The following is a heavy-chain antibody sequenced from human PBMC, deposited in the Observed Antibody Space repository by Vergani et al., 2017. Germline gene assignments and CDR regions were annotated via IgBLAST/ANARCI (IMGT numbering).Heavy chain of an antibody. V-gene: IGHV4-39*07. D-gene: IGHD7-27*01. CDR3: ARTDWGSNWFDP. CDR2: INHSGST. CDR1: GGSISSSSYY. J-gene: IGHJ5*02. Sequence: QLQLQESGPGLVKPSETLSLTCTVSGGSISSSSYYWGWIRQPPGKGLEWIGEINHSGSTNYNPSLKSRVTISVDTSKNQFSLKLSSVTAADTAVYYCARTDWGSNWFDPWGQGTLVTVSS.